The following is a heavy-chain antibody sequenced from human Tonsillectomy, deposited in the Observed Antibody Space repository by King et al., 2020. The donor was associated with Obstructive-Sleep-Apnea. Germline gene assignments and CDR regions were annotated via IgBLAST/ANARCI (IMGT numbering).Heavy chain of an antibody. CDR1: GGSISSSSYY. CDR3: ARDALNYYDSSGFLGY. V-gene: IGHV4-39*07. Sequence: QLQESGPGLVKPSETLSLTCTVSGGSISSSSYYWGWIRQPPGKGLEWIGSIYYSGSTYYNPSLKSRVTISVVTSKNQFSLKLSSVTAADTAVYYCARDALNYYDSSGFLGYWGQGTLVTVSS. CDR2: IYYSGST. D-gene: IGHD3-22*01. J-gene: IGHJ4*02.